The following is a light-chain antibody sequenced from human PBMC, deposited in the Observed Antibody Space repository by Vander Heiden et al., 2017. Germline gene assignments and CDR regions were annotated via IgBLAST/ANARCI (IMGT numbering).Light chain of an antibody. Sequence: QSALPQPAPAFGSPGQSASISCTGTSSDVCGYNYVSCYQQRPGNAPKLMIYEVYNRPSGVSTRFSGSRSGNTASLTISGLQAEDDADYYCSSFTSSTTYVFGTGTKLTVL. CDR2: EVY. CDR1: SSDVCGYNY. CDR3: SSFTSSTTYV. J-gene: IGLJ1*01. V-gene: IGLV2-14*01.